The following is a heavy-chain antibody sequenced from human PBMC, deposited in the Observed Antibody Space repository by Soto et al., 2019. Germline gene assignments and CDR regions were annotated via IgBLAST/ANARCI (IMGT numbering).Heavy chain of an antibody. CDR2: ISAYNGNT. J-gene: IGHJ3*02. CDR3: ARDRFVTFGDLTFDI. V-gene: IGHV1-18*01. Sequence: ASVKVSCKASGYTFTSYGISWVRQAPGQGLEWMGWISAYNGNTNYAQKLQGRVTMTTDTSTSTAYMELRSLRSDDTAVYYCARDRFVTFGDLTFDIWGQGTMVTVSS. CDR1: GYTFTSYG. D-gene: IGHD3-16*01.